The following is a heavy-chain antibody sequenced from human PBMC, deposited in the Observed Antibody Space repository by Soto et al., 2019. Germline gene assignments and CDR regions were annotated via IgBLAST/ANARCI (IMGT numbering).Heavy chain of an antibody. CDR3: AMATIESRAFDI. CDR1: GGSISSGDYY. Sequence: SETLSLTCTVSGGSISSGDYYWSWIRQPPGKGLEWIGYIYYSGSTYYNPSLKSRVTISVDTSKNQFSLKLSSVTAADTAVYYCAMATIESRAFDIWGQGTMVTVS. J-gene: IGHJ3*02. V-gene: IGHV4-30-4*01. D-gene: IGHD5-12*01. CDR2: IYYSGST.